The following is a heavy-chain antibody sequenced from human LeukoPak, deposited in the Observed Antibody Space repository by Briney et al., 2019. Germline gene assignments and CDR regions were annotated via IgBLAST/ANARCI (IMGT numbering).Heavy chain of an antibody. CDR1: GFTFSSYS. J-gene: IGHJ4*02. Sequence: GGSLRLSCAASGFTFSSYSMNWVRQAPGKGLEWVSSISSSSYIYYADSVKGRFTISRDNAKNSLYLQMNSLRAEDTAVYYCARDFRRDGYNFGLRAPKGGYWGQGTLVTVSS. CDR3: ARDFRRDGYNFGLRAPKGGY. V-gene: IGHV3-21*01. CDR2: ISSSSYI. D-gene: IGHD5-24*01.